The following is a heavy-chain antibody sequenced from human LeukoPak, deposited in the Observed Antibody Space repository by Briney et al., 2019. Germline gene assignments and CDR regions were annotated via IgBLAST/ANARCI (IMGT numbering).Heavy chain of an antibody. CDR1: GGSISSYY. J-gene: IGHJ2*01. V-gene: IGHV4-59*01. D-gene: IGHD5-12*01. Sequence: PSETLSLTCTVSGGSISSYYWSWIRQPPGKGLEWIGYIYYSGSTNYNPSLKSRVTISVDTSKNQFSLKLSSVTAADTAVYYCARDRGAAGYACWYFDLWGRGTLVTVSS. CDR3: ARDRGAAGYACWYFDL. CDR2: IYYSGST.